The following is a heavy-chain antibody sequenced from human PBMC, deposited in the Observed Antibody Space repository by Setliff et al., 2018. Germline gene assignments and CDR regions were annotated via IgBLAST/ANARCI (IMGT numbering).Heavy chain of an antibody. D-gene: IGHD6-6*01. CDR2: INHRGST. CDR3: ARGRNIAARLLDS. V-gene: IGHV4-34*01. J-gene: IGHJ4*02. Sequence: PSETLSLTCAAYGGTFSDYHWTWIRQSPEKGLEWIGEINHRGSTNYNPSLKSRVTISIDTSRDQFPLKLISMIAADTAVYYCARGRNIAARLLDSWGQGTQVTVSS. CDR1: GGTFSDYH.